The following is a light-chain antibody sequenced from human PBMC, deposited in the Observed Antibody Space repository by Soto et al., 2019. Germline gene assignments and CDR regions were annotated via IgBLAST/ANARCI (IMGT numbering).Light chain of an antibody. V-gene: IGLV2-14*03. CDR2: DVN. J-gene: IGLJ2*01. CDR3: TSYAGSNSFAV. CDR1: NSDVGGYNY. Sequence: QSVLTQPASVSGSPGQSITISCTGTNSDVGGYNYVSWYQHHPGRAPKLIMFDVNNRPSGISNRFSGSKSGNTASLTVSGLQAEDEADYYCTSYAGSNSFAVFGGGTKLTVL.